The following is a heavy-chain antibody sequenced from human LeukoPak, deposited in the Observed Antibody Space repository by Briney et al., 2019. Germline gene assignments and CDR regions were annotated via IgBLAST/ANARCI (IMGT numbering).Heavy chain of an antibody. D-gene: IGHD5-18*01. J-gene: IGHJ4*02. CDR3: ARDEGGYCYGLYYFDY. Sequence: ASVKVSCKASGYTSTSYGTSWVRQAPGQGLEWMGWISAYIGNTNYAQKLQGRVTMTTDTSTSTAYMERRSLRSDDTAVYYCARDEGGYCYGLYYFDYWGQGTLVTVSS. CDR1: GYTSTSYG. V-gene: IGHV1-18*04. CDR2: ISAYIGNT.